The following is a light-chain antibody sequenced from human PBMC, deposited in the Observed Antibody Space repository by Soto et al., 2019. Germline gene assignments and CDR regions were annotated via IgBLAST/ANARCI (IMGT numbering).Light chain of an antibody. J-gene: IGKJ1*01. V-gene: IGKV1-9*01. CDR2: GVS. CDR3: QHLHWA. CDR1: QEISGY. Sequence: IHLTQSPSSLSASVGDRVTITCRASQEISGYLAWYQQTPRKAPKLLIYGVSTLQDGVSSRFSGRGSGTDFSLTISSLQPEDFATYYCQHLHWAFGPGT.